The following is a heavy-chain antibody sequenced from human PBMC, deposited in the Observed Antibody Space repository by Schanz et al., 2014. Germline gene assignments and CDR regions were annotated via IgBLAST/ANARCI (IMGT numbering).Heavy chain of an antibody. CDR3: ARNRGSGGQNWYFDL. CDR2: INTGSNYI. CDR1: GFSFSDYY. Sequence: VQLLESGGGLVQPGGSPRLSCAASGFSFSDYYMSWIRQAPGKGLEWISFINTGSNYINYADSVKGRFTISRDNTKNSLFLQLNSLRADDTAVYYCARNRGSGGQNWYFDLWGRGTLGTVSS. D-gene: IGHD1-26*01. V-gene: IGHV3-11*03. J-gene: IGHJ2*01.